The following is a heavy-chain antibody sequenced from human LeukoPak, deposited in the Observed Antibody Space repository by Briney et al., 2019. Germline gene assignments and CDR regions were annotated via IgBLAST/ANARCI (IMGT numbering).Heavy chain of an antibody. CDR3: AGDRTRWLQSALGY. J-gene: IGHJ4*02. D-gene: IGHD5-24*01. CDR2: INTNTGNP. CDR1: GYTFTSYA. V-gene: IGHV7-4-1*02. Sequence: ASVKVSCKASGYTFTSYAMNWVRQAPGQGLEWMGWINTNTGNPTYAQGFTGRFVFSLDTSVSTAYLQISSLKAEDTAVYYCAGDRTRWLQSALGYWGQGTLVTVSS.